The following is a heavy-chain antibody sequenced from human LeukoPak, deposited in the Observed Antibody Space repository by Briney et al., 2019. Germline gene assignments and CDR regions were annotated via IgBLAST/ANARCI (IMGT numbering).Heavy chain of an antibody. D-gene: IGHD1-1*01. V-gene: IGHV3-7*01. CDR3: ARARFGTAGGDY. CDR2: IKQDGSET. CDR1: GFTFSSYW. Sequence: GGSLRLSCAASGFTFSSYWMTWVRQAPGKGLEWVANIKQDGSETYFVDSVKGRFTISRDNAKNGLYLQMNSLRAEDTAVYYCARARFGTAGGDYWGQGTLVTVSS. J-gene: IGHJ4*02.